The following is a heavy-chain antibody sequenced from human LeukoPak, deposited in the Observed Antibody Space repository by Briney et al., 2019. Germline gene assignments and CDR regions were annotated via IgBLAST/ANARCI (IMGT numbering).Heavy chain of an antibody. J-gene: IGHJ3*02. Sequence: ASVTVSCKASGYTFTGYYMHWVRQAPGQGLEWMGWINPNSGGTNYAQKFQGRVTMTRDTSISTAYMELSRLRSDDTAVYYCARVTDYGNDAFDIWGQGTMVTVSS. CDR1: GYTFTGYY. CDR3: ARVTDYGNDAFDI. V-gene: IGHV1-2*02. CDR2: INPNSGGT. D-gene: IGHD4-17*01.